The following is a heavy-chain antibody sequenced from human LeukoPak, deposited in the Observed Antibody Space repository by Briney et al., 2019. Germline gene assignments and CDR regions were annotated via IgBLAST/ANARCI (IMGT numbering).Heavy chain of an antibody. CDR3: AKQKYKVVSSRFFDY. Sequence: GGSLRLSCAASGFTVSSNYMSWVRQAPGKGLEWVSIIYSGGSTYYADSVKGRFTISRDNSKNTLYLQMNSLRAEDTAVYYCAKQKYKVVSSRFFDYWGQGTLVTVSS. CDR2: IYSGGST. D-gene: IGHD3-22*01. CDR1: GFTVSSNY. J-gene: IGHJ4*02. V-gene: IGHV3-66*04.